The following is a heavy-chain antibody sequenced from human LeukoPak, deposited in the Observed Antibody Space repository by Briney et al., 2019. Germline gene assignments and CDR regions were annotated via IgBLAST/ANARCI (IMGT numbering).Heavy chain of an antibody. V-gene: IGHV3-73*01. CDR2: IGTKANNYAT. CDR1: GFIFNGSS. Sequence: GGSLRLSCAASGFIFNGSSIQWVRQASGKGLVWVSRIGTKANNYATTHAASVRGRFTISRDDPKNTAYLQMNSLKTEDTAVYYCARFYGSGTFDYWGQGTLVTVSS. D-gene: IGHD3-10*01. CDR3: ARFYGSGTFDY. J-gene: IGHJ4*02.